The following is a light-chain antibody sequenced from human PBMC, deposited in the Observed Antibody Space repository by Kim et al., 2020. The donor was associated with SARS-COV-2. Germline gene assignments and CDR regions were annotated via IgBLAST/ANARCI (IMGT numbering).Light chain of an antibody. Sequence: APGERATLDCRAGQSVRNGYLAWYQQKPGQAPRLLIYDASSRATGIPDRFSGSGSGTDFTLTISRLEPEDFAVYYCQQYTGSPITFGQGTRLEIK. CDR3: QQYTGSPIT. CDR1: QSVRNGY. J-gene: IGKJ5*01. CDR2: DAS. V-gene: IGKV3-20*01.